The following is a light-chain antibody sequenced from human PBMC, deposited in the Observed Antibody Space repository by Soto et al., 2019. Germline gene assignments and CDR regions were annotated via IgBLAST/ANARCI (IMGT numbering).Light chain of an antibody. CDR1: STDVGLYNL. CDR3: CSYAGSRPWV. V-gene: IGLV2-23*02. CDR2: EVS. J-gene: IGLJ3*02. Sequence: QSVLTQPASVSGSPGQSINISCTGTSTDVGLYNLVSWYQQHPGKAPILLIYEVSKRPSGVSDRFSGAKSGNRASLTLSGLQAEDEADYYCCSYAGSRPWVFGGGTKLTVL.